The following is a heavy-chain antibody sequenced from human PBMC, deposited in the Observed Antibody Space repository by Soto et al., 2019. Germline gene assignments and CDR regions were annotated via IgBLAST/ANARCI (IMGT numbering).Heavy chain of an antibody. CDR1: GGSINNGDFY. V-gene: IGHV4-30-4*01. Sequence: SETLSLTCAASGGSINNGDFYWSWIRQSPGTGLEWIGFIYYSVTTYYNPSLNSRITISIDTSRNQFSLKLSPVTAADTAVYYFESAQMAVNWFDPWGQGNLVTVSS. CDR2: IYYSVTT. J-gene: IGHJ5*02. CDR3: ESAQMAVNWFDP.